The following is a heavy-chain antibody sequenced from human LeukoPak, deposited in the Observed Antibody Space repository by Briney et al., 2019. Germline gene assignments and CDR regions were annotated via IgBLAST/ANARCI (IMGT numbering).Heavy chain of an antibody. V-gene: IGHV1-3*01. D-gene: IGHD6-19*01. J-gene: IGHJ6*04. CDR2: INAGNGNT. CDR1: GYTFTSYA. CDR3: ARGREAGTQRYYYYGMDV. Sequence: ASVKVSCKASGYTFTSYAMHWVRQAPGQRLEWMGWINAGNGNTKYSQKFQGRVTITRDTSASTAYMELSSLRSEDTAVYYCARGREAGTQRYYYYGMDVWGKGTTVTVSS.